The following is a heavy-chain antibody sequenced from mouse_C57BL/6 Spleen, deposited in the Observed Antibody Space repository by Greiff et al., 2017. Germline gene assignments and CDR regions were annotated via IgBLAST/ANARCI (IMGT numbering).Heavy chain of an antibody. Sequence: EVKLVESGGGLVQPGGSMKLSCVASGFTFSNYWMNWVRQSPEKGLEWVAQIRLKSDNYATHYAESVKGRFTISRDDSKSSVYLQMNNLRAEDTGIYYCTAGYYSFYYAMDYWGQGTSVTVSS. CDR3: TAGYYSFYYAMDY. D-gene: IGHD2-3*01. V-gene: IGHV6-3*01. CDR1: GFTFSNYW. J-gene: IGHJ4*01. CDR2: IRLKSDNYAT.